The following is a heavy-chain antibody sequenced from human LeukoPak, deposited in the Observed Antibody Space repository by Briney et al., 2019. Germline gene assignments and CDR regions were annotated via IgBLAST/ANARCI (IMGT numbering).Heavy chain of an antibody. CDR3: AKERMYNNGWFSP. Sequence: GRSLRLSCASSGFTFSTYGMHWVRQAPGKGLEWVAVISHDGSNKYYGDSVKGRFTISRDNSKDTLYLQMDSLRAEDTAVYYCAKERMYNNGWFSPWGQGTLVTVSS. V-gene: IGHV3-30*18. CDR1: GFTFSTYG. J-gene: IGHJ5*02. CDR2: ISHDGSNK. D-gene: IGHD1-14*01.